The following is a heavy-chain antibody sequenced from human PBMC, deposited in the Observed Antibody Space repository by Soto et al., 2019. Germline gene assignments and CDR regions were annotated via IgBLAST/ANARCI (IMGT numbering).Heavy chain of an antibody. CDR3: AKPQSTSGYGSFND. V-gene: IGHV3-9*01. CDR2: ISWNSGSI. CDR1: GFTFEDYA. D-gene: IGHD3-10*01. Sequence: ALRLSCAGSGFTFEDYAMHWVRQAPGKGLEWVSGISWNSGSIGYADSVKGRFTISRDNSKNALYLRLDSLRAEDTAVYYCAKPQSTSGYGSFNDWGQGTLVTVSS. J-gene: IGHJ4*02.